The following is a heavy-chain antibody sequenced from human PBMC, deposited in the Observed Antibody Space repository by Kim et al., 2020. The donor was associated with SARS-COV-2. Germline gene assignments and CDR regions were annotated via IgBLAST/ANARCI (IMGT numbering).Heavy chain of an antibody. D-gene: IGHD3-3*01. CDR1: GFTFSSYS. V-gene: IGHV3-21*01. CDR2: ISSSSSYI. J-gene: IGHJ6*02. CDR3: ARAKYYDFWSGYFLLYYYYYRMDV. Sequence: GGSLRLSCAASGFTFSSYSMNWVRQAPGKGLEWVSSISSSSSYIYYADSVKGRFTISRDNAKNSLYLQMNSLRAEDTAVYYCARAKYYDFWSGYFLLYYYYYRMDVWGQGTTVTVSS.